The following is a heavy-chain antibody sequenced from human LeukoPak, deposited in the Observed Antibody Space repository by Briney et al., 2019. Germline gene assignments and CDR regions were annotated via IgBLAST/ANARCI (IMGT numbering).Heavy chain of an antibody. V-gene: IGHV4-34*01. J-gene: IGHJ4*02. D-gene: IGHD6-13*01. CDR1: GGSFSGYY. CDR2: INHSGST. Sequence: SETLSLTCAVYGGSFSGYYWSWIRQPPGKGLEWIGEINHSGSTNHNPSLKSRVTISVDTSKNQFSLKLSSVTAADTAVYYCARGRAAAAGGYYFDYWGQGTLVTVSS. CDR3: ARGRAAAAGGYYFDY.